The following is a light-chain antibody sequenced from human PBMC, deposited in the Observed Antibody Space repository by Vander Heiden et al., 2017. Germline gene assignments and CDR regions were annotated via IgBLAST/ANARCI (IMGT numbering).Light chain of an antibody. J-gene: IGKJ1*01. CDR3: QQDYSYART. CDR1: QGISSY. Sequence: AIRMTQSPSSFSASTGDRVTITCRASQGISSYLAWYQQKPGKAPKLLIYAASTLQSGVPSRFSGSGSGTDFTLTISCLHSEDFATYYCQQDYSYARTFGQGTKVEIK. CDR2: AAS. V-gene: IGKV1-8*01.